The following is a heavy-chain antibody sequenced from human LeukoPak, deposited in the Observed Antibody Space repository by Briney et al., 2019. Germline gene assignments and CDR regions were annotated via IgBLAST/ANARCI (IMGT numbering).Heavy chain of an antibody. CDR1: GFTFSRHW. CDR2: IKQDGSAK. Sequence: QAGGSLRLSCAASGFTFSRHWMYWVRQAPGKGLEWVANIKQDGSAKPYVDSVKGRFTISRDNAKNSLYLQMTSLRVEDTAIYYCARANNSSWHNWGQGALVTVSS. D-gene: IGHD2-15*01. CDR3: ARANNSSWHN. J-gene: IGHJ4*02. V-gene: IGHV3-7*01.